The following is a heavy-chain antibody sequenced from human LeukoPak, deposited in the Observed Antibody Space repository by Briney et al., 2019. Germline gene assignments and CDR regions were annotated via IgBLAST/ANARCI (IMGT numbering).Heavy chain of an antibody. CDR3: ARPLPDLWFGDHIGFDP. V-gene: IGHV1-3*01. J-gene: IGHJ5*02. CDR2: INAGNGNT. CDR1: GYTFTSYA. Sequence: ASVKVSCKASGYTFTSYAMHWVRQAPGQRLEWIGWINAGNGNTKYSQKFQGRVTITRDTSASTAYMELSSLRSEDTAVYYCARPLPDLWFGDHIGFDPWGQGILVTVSS. D-gene: IGHD3-10*01.